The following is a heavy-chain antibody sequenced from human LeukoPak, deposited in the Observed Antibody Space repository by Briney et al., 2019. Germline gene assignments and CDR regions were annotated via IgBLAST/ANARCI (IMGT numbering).Heavy chain of an antibody. CDR3: ARDGDLTPAVPFDY. Sequence: GSLRLSCAASGFTFSSYSMNWVRQAPGKGLEWVSSISSSSSYIYYADSVKGRFTISRDNAKNSLYLQMNSLRAEDTAIYYCARDGDLTPAVPFDYWGQGTLVTVS. V-gene: IGHV3-21*01. D-gene: IGHD6-25*01. J-gene: IGHJ4*02. CDR1: GFTFSSYS. CDR2: ISSSSSYI.